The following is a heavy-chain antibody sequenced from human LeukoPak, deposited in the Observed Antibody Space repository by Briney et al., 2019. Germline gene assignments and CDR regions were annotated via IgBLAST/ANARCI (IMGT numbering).Heavy chain of an antibody. J-gene: IGHJ4*02. CDR2: IYHSGST. V-gene: IGHV4-38-2*01. Sequence: SETLSLTWAVSGYSIRSQNYWGWIRQPPGKGLEWIGNIYHSGSTYYNPSLKSRVTISVDTSKNQFSLKLSSVTAADTAVYYCARHVRVITSLTGYYFDYWGQGTLVTVSS. D-gene: IGHD1-20*01. CDR1: GYSIRSQNY. CDR3: ARHVRVITSLTGYYFDY.